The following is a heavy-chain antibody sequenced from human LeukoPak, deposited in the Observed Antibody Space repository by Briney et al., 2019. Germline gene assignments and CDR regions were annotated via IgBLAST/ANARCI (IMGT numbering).Heavy chain of an antibody. J-gene: IGHJ4*02. CDR1: RYTLTGYY. Sequence: ASVKVSCKASRYTLTGYYMHWVRQAPGQGLEWMGWINPNSGGTNYAQKLQSRVTMTRDTSISTDYMELSRLRADDTAVYNCARDGDSGYDYKLDYWGQGSLVTVSS. V-gene: IGHV1-2*02. CDR3: ARDGDSGYDYKLDY. D-gene: IGHD5-12*01. CDR2: INPNSGGT.